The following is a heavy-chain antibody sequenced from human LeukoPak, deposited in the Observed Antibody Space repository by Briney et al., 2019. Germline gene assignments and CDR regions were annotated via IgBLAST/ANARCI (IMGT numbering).Heavy chain of an antibody. V-gene: IGHV1-46*01. CDR3: ARGCRVVPGVHNVGMTSYYNGMDV. D-gene: IGHD6-19*01. J-gene: IGHJ6*02. CDR1: GYTSTSYY. Sequence: ASVKVSCKPSGYTSTSYYMHWVRQAPGQGLEWMGIINPSGGDTSYAQKFQGRVTMTRDPSTSTVYMEVVSLRPEDTAVYYCARGCRVVPGVHNVGMTSYYNGMDVWGQGTTVTVSS. CDR2: INPSGGDT.